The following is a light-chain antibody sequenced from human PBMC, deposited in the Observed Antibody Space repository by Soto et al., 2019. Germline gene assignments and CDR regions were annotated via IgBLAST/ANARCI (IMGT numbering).Light chain of an antibody. V-gene: IGLV1-44*01. J-gene: IGLJ1*01. Sequence: QSVLTQPPSASGTPGQRVTISCSGSSSDIGRNTVNWYQQLPGTAPKLLIYSNNQRPSGVPDQFSGSKSGTSASLAISGLQSEDEADYYCAAWDDSLNGYVFGTGTKLTVL. CDR1: SSDIGRNT. CDR2: SNN. CDR3: AAWDDSLNGYV.